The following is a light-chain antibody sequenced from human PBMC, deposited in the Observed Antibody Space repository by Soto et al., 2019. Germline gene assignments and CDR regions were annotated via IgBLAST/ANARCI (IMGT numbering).Light chain of an antibody. CDR3: QSYDSSLSVV. CDR1: SSDVGGYNY. V-gene: IGLV2-14*01. Sequence: QSALTQPASVSGSPGQSITISCTGTSSDVGGYNYVSWYQQHPGKAPKLMIYEVSNRPSGVSNRFSGSKSGNTASLTISGLQADDEADYYCQSYDSSLSVVFGGGTKVTVL. CDR2: EVS. J-gene: IGLJ2*01.